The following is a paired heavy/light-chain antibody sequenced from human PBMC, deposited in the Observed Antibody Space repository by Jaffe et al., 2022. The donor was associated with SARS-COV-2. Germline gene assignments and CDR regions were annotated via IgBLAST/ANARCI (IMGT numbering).Heavy chain of an antibody. J-gene: IGHJ4*02. D-gene: IGHD6-6*01. CDR2: ISSSGSTI. CDR1: GFTFSDYY. Sequence: QVQLVESGGGLVKPGGSLRLSCAASGFTFSDYYMSWIRQAPGKGLEWVSYISSSGSTIYYADSVKGRFTISRDNAKNSLYLQMNSLRAEDTAVYYCASSSGPNFDYWGQGTLVTVSS. V-gene: IGHV3-11*01. CDR3: ASSSGPNFDY.
Light chain of an antibody. CDR2: DVS. J-gene: IGLJ2*01. Sequence: QSALTQPRSVSGSPGQSVTISCTGTSSDVGGYNYVSWYQQHPGKAPKLMIYDVSKRPSGVPDRFSGSKSGNTASLTISGLQAEDEADYYCCSYAGSYTLGVVFGGGTKLTVL. V-gene: IGLV2-11*01. CDR3: CSYAGSYTLGVV. CDR1: SSDVGGYNY.